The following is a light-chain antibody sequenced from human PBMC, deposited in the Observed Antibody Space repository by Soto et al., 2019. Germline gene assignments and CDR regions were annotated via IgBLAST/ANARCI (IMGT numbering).Light chain of an antibody. CDR2: DNS. CDR3: QVWDTSSDHPGL. CDR1: NIGSES. V-gene: IGLV3-21*02. Sequence: SYELTQPPSVSVAPGQTAWITCGGNNIGSESVHWYQQKPGQAPVLVVYDNSDRPSGIPERLSGSNSGNTATLTISRVEAGDEADYYCQVWDTSSDHPGLFGGGTKVTVL. J-gene: IGLJ2*01.